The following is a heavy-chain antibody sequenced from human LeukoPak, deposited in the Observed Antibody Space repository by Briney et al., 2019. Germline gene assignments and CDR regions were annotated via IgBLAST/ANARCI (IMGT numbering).Heavy chain of an antibody. J-gene: IGHJ3*02. Sequence: SETLSLTCAVSGYSISSGYYWGWIRQPPGKGLEWIGSIYHSGSTYYNPSLKSRVTISVDTSKNQFSLKLSSVTAADTAVYYCARHTAEGIGDALDIWGQGTMVTVSS. CDR3: ARHTAEGIGDALDI. CDR2: IYHSGST. CDR1: GYSISSGYY. V-gene: IGHV4-38-2*01. D-gene: IGHD4-17*01.